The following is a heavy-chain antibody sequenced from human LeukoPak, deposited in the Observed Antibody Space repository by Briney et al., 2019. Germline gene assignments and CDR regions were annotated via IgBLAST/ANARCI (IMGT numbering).Heavy chain of an antibody. D-gene: IGHD3-22*01. V-gene: IGHV3-11*06. Sequence: GGSLRLSCAASGYTFSYYYMSWIRQAPGKGLEWVSYISGSSSYTNYADSVKGRFTISRDNAKNSLYLQMNSLRAEDTAVYYCARDQGDNYDSSGYYPYWGQGTLVTVSS. J-gene: IGHJ4*02. CDR1: GYTFSYYY. CDR3: ARDQGDNYDSSGYYPY. CDR2: ISGSSSYT.